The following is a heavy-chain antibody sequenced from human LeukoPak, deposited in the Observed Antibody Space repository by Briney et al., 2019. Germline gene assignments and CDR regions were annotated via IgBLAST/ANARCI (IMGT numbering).Heavy chain of an antibody. Sequence: PGGSLRLSCAASGFTFSSYSMNWVRQAPGKGLEWVSYISSSSSTIYYADSVKGRFTISRDNAKNSLYLQMNSLRAEDTAVYYCARGPSDFWSGYFAFDIWGQGTMVTVSS. J-gene: IGHJ3*02. CDR2: ISSSSSTI. V-gene: IGHV3-48*01. CDR1: GFTFSSYS. CDR3: ARGPSDFWSGYFAFDI. D-gene: IGHD3-3*01.